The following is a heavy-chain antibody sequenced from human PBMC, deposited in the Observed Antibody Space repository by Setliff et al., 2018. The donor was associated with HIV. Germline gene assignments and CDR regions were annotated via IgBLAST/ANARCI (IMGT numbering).Heavy chain of an antibody. CDR2: LYHSGTN. J-gene: IGHJ4*02. CDR3: ARQVGSQYSYWAYYFDS. V-gene: IGHV4-38-2*01. Sequence: SETLSLTCAVSGYSISCGYFWGWIRQPPGKGLEWIGSLYHSGTNFYNPSLKSRVTISLDTSTNRFSLKLNSVTAADTAIYYCARQVGSQYSYWAYYFDSWGQGALVTVSS. CDR1: GYSISCGYF. D-gene: IGHD5-18*01.